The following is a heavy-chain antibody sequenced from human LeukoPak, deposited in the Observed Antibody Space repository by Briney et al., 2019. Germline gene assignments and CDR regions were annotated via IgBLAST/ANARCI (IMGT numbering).Heavy chain of an antibody. D-gene: IGHD3-10*01. Sequence: GGSLRLSCAASGFTFTNAWMTWLRQAPGKGLEWVGRIKSISAGGITDYAAPVKGRFTSSRDDSKNMLYLQMNSRKSEGTAVYYCTKAFGLDYWGQGTLVTVSS. CDR3: TKAFGLDY. J-gene: IGHJ4*02. CDR1: GFTFTNAW. CDR2: IKSISAGGIT. V-gene: IGHV3-15*01.